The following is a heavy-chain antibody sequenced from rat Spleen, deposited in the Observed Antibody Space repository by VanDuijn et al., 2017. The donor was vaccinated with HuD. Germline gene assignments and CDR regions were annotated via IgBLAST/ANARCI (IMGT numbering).Heavy chain of an antibody. CDR2: IWSGGST. D-gene: IGHD1-12*01. Sequence: QVQLKESGPGLVQPSQTLSLTCTVSGFSLTSYHVSWVRQPPGKGLEWMGGIWSGGSTAYNSLLKSRLSITRDISESQCFLKMNSLQTEDTATYYCARADRESYAHFDHWGQGVMVTVSS. CDR3: ARADRESYAHFDH. V-gene: IGHV2-43*01. J-gene: IGHJ2*01. CDR1: GFSLTSYH.